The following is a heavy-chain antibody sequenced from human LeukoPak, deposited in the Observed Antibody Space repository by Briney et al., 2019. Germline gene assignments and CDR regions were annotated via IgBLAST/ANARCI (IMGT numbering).Heavy chain of an antibody. CDR1: GFTFSSYA. CDR2: IRPDGSDK. J-gene: IGHJ4*02. D-gene: IGHD6-6*01. V-gene: IGHV3-7*01. CDR3: VRSGSSSVIFDL. Sequence: GGSLRLSCAASGFTFSSYAMSWVRQAPGKGLEWVANIRPDGSDKYYVDSVKGRFTISRDNAKSSLSLQMNSLRVEDTAVYYCVRSGSSSVIFDLWGQGTLVTVSS.